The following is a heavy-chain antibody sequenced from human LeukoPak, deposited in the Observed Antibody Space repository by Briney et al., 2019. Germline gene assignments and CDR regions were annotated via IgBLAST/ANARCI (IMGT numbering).Heavy chain of an antibody. Sequence: GGSLRLSCAASGFTFRGYAMHWVRQAPGKGLEYVSAISSDGRITYYANSVKGRFTISRDNTKNTLYLQMGSLRAEDMAVYYCARVSGWYWFDNWGQGTLVTVSS. CDR2: ISSDGRIT. CDR3: ARVSGWYWFDN. D-gene: IGHD6-19*01. V-gene: IGHV3-64*01. J-gene: IGHJ4*02. CDR1: GFTFRGYA.